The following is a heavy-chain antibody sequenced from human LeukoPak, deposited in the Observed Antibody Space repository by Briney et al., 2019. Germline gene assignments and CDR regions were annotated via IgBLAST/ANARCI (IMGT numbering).Heavy chain of an antibody. D-gene: IGHD1-1*01. CDR1: GFTFSSYA. J-gene: IGHJ4*02. V-gene: IGHV3-30*18. Sequence: PGGSLRLSCAASGFTFSSYAMHWVRQAPGKGLEWVALISYDGSNKYYADSVKGRFTISRDNSKNTLYLQMNSLTTEDTAVYYCAKVGDNWDFDYWGQGTLVTVSS. CDR3: AKVGDNWDFDY. CDR2: ISYDGSNK.